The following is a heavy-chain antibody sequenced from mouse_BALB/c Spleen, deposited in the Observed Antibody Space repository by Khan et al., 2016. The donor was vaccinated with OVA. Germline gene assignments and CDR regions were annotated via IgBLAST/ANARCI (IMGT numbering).Heavy chain of an antibody. Sequence: EVQLQESGPSLVKPSQTLSLTCSVTGDSITSGYWNWIRKFPGNKLEYMGYISYSASTYYNPSLKSRISITRDPSKNQYYLQLNSVTTEDTATYYCARLNYGSSSWFAYWGQGTLVTVSA. CDR3: ARLNYGSSSWFAY. V-gene: IGHV3-8*02. D-gene: IGHD1-1*01. CDR1: GDSITSGY. CDR2: ISYSAST. J-gene: IGHJ3*01.